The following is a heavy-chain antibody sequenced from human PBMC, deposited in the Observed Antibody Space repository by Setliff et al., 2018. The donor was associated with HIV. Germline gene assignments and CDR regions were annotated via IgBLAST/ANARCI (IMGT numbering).Heavy chain of an antibody. CDR3: ARHPTNWGSTGYYYYYMDV. Sequence: SETLSLTCTVSGGSISSHYWSWIRQPPGKGLEWIEYIYYSGRTNYNPSLKSRVTISVDTSKNQFSLKLTSVTAADTAVYYCARHPTNWGSTGYYYYYMDVWGKGATVTVSS. CDR1: GGSISSHY. V-gene: IGHV4-59*08. CDR2: IYYSGRT. J-gene: IGHJ6*03. D-gene: IGHD7-27*01.